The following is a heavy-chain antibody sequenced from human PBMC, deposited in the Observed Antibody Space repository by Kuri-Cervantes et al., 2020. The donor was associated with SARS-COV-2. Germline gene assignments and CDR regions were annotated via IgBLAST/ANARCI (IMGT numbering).Heavy chain of an antibody. CDR3: VRDGDHWNFDY. V-gene: IGHV3-74*01. J-gene: IGHJ4*02. CDR1: GFIFGDYA. D-gene: IGHD1-1*01. Sequence: GGSLRLSCAASGFIFGDYAMHWVRQAPGKGLVWVSRINPDGSYTNNADSVKGRFTHSRDNAKNMLFLQMNSLRAEDTAVYYCVRDGDHWNFDYWGQGTLVTVSS. CDR2: INPDGSYT.